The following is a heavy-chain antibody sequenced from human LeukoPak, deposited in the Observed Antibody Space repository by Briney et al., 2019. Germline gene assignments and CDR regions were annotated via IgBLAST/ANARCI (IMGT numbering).Heavy chain of an antibody. V-gene: IGHV3-30-3*01. CDR1: GFTFSSYA. Sequence: GGSLRLSCAASGFTFSSYAMHWVRQAPGKGLGWVAVISYDGSNKYYADSVKGRFTISRDNSKNTLYLQMNSLRAEDTAVYYCAREIAATPDYYYGMDVWGQGTTVTVSS. CDR2: ISYDGSNK. CDR3: AREIAATPDYYYGMDV. J-gene: IGHJ6*02. D-gene: IGHD2-15*01.